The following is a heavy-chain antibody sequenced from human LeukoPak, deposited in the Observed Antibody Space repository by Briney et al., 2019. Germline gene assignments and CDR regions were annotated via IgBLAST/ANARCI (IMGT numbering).Heavy chain of an antibody. CDR1: GGSISGYY. D-gene: IGHD5-12*01. CDR3: AREGRYSGYVDY. V-gene: IGHV4-4*07. CDR2: IHTSGST. J-gene: IGHJ4*02. Sequence: SETLSLTCTVSGGSISGYYWTWIRQPAGKGLGWFGRIHTSGSTNYNPSLQSRVTMSVDTAKNQFSLKVTSVTAADTAVYYCAREGRYSGYVDYWGQGTLVTVSS.